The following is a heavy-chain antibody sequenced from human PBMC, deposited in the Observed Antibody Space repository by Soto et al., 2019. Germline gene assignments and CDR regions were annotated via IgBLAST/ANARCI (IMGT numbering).Heavy chain of an antibody. D-gene: IGHD3-16*01. Sequence: ASVKVSFKASGYTFTGYDMHWVRQAPGQGLEWMGWINPNSGGTNYAQKFQGRVTMNRDTSISTAYMELSRLRADDTAGYYCARAGLFVDPWGQGTLVTVSS. CDR2: INPNSGGT. V-gene: IGHV1-2*02. CDR3: ARAGLFVDP. CDR1: GYTFTGYD. J-gene: IGHJ5*02.